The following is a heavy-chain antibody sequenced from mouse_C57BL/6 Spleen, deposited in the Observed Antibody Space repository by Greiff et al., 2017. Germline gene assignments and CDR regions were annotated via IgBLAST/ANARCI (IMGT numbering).Heavy chain of an antibody. CDR1: GYTFTSYW. CDR3: ASPMTTVVADYAMDY. CDR2: IDPSDSYT. D-gene: IGHD1-1*01. Sequence: QVQLQQPGAELVRPGTSVKLSCKASGYTFTSYWMHWVKQRPGQGLEWIGVIDPSDSYTNYNQKFKGKATLTVDTSSSTAYMQLSSLTSEDSAVYYCASPMTTVVADYAMDYWGQGTSVTVSS. J-gene: IGHJ4*01. V-gene: IGHV1-59*01.